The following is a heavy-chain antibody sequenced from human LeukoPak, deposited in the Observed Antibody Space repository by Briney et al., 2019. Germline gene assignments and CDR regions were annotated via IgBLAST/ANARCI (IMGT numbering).Heavy chain of an antibody. V-gene: IGHV4-39*01. Sequence: SETLSLTCTVSGGSMSSSSYYWGWIRQPPGKGLEWIGSIYYSGSTYYNPSLKSRVTISVDTSKNQFSLKLSSVTAADTAVYYCARHRMYYYDSSGRGVADAFDIWGQGTMVTVSS. J-gene: IGHJ3*02. CDR2: IYYSGST. D-gene: IGHD3-22*01. CDR1: GGSMSSSSYY. CDR3: ARHRMYYYDSSGRGVADAFDI.